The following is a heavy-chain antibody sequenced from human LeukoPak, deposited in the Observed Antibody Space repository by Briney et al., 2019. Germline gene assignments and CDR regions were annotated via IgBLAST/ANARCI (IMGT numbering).Heavy chain of an antibody. D-gene: IGHD6-25*01. J-gene: IGHJ4*02. CDR1: GFSFSDFD. CDR2: IRSDGRDT. Sequence: AGGSLRLSCATSGFSFSDFDMQWVRQAPGQGLEWVAFIRSDGRDTYYGDSVKGRFTVSRDNSKKILHLQMNSLRPGDTAVYYCAIIPLSGRFDYWGQGTLVIVSS. V-gene: IGHV3-30*02. CDR3: AIIPLSGRFDY.